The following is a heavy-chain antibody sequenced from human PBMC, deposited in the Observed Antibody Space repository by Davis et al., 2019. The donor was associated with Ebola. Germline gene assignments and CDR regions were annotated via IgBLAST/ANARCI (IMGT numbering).Heavy chain of an antibody. CDR1: GFTFSTYS. Sequence: GESLKISCAASGFTFSTYSMSWVRQAPGKGLEWVSSISSDSDYIYYADPAKGRFTISRDNAKNSLYLQMNSRRAEDTAVYYCARDRPLDFFFGDYYGMDVWGQGTTVTVSS. CDR3: ARDRPLDFFFGDYYGMDV. J-gene: IGHJ6*02. CDR2: ISSDSDYI. V-gene: IGHV3-21*01. D-gene: IGHD3-16*01.